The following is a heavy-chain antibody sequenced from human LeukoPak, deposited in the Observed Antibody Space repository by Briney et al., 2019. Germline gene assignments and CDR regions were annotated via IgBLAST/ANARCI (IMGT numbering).Heavy chain of an antibody. Sequence: GSTNYNPSLKSRVTISVDTSKNQFSLKLSSVTAADTAVYYCARDGNPTYYYGSGSKYWFDPWGQGTLVTVSS. J-gene: IGHJ5*02. CDR3: ARDGNPTYYYGSGSKYWFDP. CDR2: GST. D-gene: IGHD3-10*01. V-gene: IGHV4-59*01.